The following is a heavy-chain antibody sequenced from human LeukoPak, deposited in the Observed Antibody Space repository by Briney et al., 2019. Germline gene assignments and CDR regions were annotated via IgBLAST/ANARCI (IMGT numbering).Heavy chain of an antibody. D-gene: IGHD3-10*01. Sequence: GESLKISCKGSGYSFTSYWISWVRQMPGKGLGWLGKIDPSNAYTNYSTSFQGHVTISPHKFITTAYLQWSSLKASDTAMYYCAFPYYTPRALDYWGQGTLATVSS. V-gene: IGHV5-10-1*01. CDR2: IDPSNAYT. CDR1: GYSFTSYW. J-gene: IGHJ4*02. CDR3: AFPYYTPRALDY.